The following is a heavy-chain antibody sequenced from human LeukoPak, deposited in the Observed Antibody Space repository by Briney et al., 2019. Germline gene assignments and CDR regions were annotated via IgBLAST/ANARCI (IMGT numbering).Heavy chain of an antibody. J-gene: IGHJ4*02. CDR3: AKVATVTTSYFDS. Sequence: PGVSVSLFYAVCGFTFCSYEMSCAPHARGKGLEYVSAIIGSSVSTYTATSVKGRFTISRDNCKNTLYLKINSLRPEETPVYYCAKVATVTTSYFDSWGEGTLVTVSS. V-gene: IGHV3-23*01. CDR1: GFTFCSYE. D-gene: IGHD4-17*01. CDR2: IIGSSVST.